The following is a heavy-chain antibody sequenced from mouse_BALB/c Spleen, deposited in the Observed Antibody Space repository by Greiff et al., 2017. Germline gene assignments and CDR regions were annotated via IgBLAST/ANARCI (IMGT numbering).Heavy chain of an antibody. CDR3: ARRSDYGSSYAFAY. Sequence: QVQLQQPGAELVKPGASVKLSCKASGYTFTSYWMHWVKQRPGQGLEWIGEINPSNGRTKYNEKFKSKATLTVDKSSSTAYMQLSSLTSEDSAVYYCARRSDYGSSYAFAYWGQGTLVTVSA. CDR1: GYTFTSYW. V-gene: IGHV1S81*02. CDR2: INPSNGRT. D-gene: IGHD1-1*01. J-gene: IGHJ3*01.